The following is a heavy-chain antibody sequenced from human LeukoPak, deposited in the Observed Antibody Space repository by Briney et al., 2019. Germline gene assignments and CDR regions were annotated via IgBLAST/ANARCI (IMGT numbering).Heavy chain of an antibody. CDR2: ISFDGSDK. CDR1: GFTFSDNY. CDR3: ARDNPFDY. Sequence: GGSLRLSCAASGFTFSDNYMNWIRQAPGKGLEWVALISFDGSDKYYADSVKGRITISRDNSKNTLYLQMNSLRVEDTAVYYCARDNPFDYWGQGTLVTVSS. D-gene: IGHD1-14*01. J-gene: IGHJ4*02. V-gene: IGHV3-30*03.